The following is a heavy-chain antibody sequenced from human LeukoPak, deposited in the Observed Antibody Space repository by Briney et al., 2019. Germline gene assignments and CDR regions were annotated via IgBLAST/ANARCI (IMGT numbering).Heavy chain of an antibody. CDR1: GFTFSDFY. Sequence: TGGSLRLSCAASGFTFSDFYTSWVRQAPGKGLEWVSYISPTGSYTNYADSVRGRFTISRDNAKNSLFLQMNSLRAEDTALYYCARDPGYSSGWFDYWGRGALVTVSS. CDR3: ARDPGYSSGWFDY. D-gene: IGHD6-19*01. J-gene: IGHJ4*02. CDR2: ISPTGSYT. V-gene: IGHV3-11*06.